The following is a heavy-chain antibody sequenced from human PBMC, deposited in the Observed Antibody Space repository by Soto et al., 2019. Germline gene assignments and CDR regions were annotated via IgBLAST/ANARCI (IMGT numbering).Heavy chain of an antibody. CDR1: GYTFTSYG. D-gene: IGHD3-16*02. CDR3: ARGPSTGELSPADYFDY. CDR2: ISAYNGNT. Sequence: ASVKVSCKASGYTFTSYGISWVRQAPGQGLEWMGWISAYNGNTNYAQKLQGRVTMTTDTSTSTAYMELRSLRSDDTAVYYCARGPSTGELSPADYFDYWGQGTLVTVSS. J-gene: IGHJ4*02. V-gene: IGHV1-18*01.